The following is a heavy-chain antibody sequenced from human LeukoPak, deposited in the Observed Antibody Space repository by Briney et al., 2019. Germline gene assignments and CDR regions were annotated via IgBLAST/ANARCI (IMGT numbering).Heavy chain of an antibody. Sequence: PSETLSLTCTVSGGSIGSYYWSWIRQPPGKGLEWIGYIYYSGSTNYNPSLKSRVTISVDTSKNQFSLKLSSVTAADTAVYYCASSRGSIDSSSWLWDFDYWGQGTLVTVSS. CDR1: GGSIGSYY. CDR2: IYYSGST. V-gene: IGHV4-59*08. J-gene: IGHJ4*02. CDR3: ASSRGSIDSSSWLWDFDY. D-gene: IGHD6-13*01.